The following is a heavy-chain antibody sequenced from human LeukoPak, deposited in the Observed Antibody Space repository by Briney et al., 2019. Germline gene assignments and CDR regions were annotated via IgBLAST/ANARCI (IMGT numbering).Heavy chain of an antibody. V-gene: IGHV1-8*01. J-gene: IGHJ5*02. CDR2: MNPNSGNT. CDR3: ARAYYYDSSGFNWFDP. D-gene: IGHD3-22*01. Sequence: ASVKVSCKASGYTFTSYDINWVRQATGQGLEWMGWMNPNSGNTGYAQKFQGRVTMTRNTSISTAYMELSSLRSEDTAVCYCARAYYYDSSGFNWFDPWGQGTLVTVSS. CDR1: GYTFTSYD.